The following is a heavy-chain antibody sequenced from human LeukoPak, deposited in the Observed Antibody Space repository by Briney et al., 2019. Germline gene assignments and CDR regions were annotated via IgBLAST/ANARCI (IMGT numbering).Heavy chain of an antibody. CDR1: GFTFSSYA. V-gene: IGHV3-30-3*01. CDR3: ARVWGSYYDFWSGVDY. Sequence: GGSLRLSCAASGFTFSSYAMSWVRQAPGKGLEWMAVISYDGSNKYYADSVKGRFTISRDNSKNTLYLQMNSLRAEDTAVYYCARVWGSYYDFWSGVDYWGQGTLVTVSS. D-gene: IGHD3-3*01. CDR2: ISYDGSNK. J-gene: IGHJ4*02.